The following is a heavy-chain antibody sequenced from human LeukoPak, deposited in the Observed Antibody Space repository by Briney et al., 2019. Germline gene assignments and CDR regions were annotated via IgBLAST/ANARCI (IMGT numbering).Heavy chain of an antibody. D-gene: IGHD6-19*01. V-gene: IGHV4-39*07. CDR2: IYYSGST. J-gene: IGHJ4*02. CDR1: GGFISSSSYY. Sequence: SETLSLTCTVSGGFISSSSYYWGWIRQPPGKGLEWIGSIYYSGSTYYNPSLKSRVTISVDTSKNQFSLKLSSVTAADTAVYYCARDSIIAVAGNPGDYWGQGTLVTVSS. CDR3: ARDSIIAVAGNPGDY.